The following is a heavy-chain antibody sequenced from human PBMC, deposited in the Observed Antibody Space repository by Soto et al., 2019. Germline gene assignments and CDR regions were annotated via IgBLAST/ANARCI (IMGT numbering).Heavy chain of an antibody. Sequence: PWGSLRLSCAASGFVFSDYGVHFFRHAPCKGLEWVAVISFDGTNKFYADSVKGRFTISRDNSNNTLYLQMSSLRTEDTAVYYCAKDTLYPVVSYFYYGLDVWGQGTTVTVSS. J-gene: IGHJ6*02. CDR3: AKDTLYPVVSYFYYGLDV. CDR1: GFVFSDYG. V-gene: IGHV3-30*18. D-gene: IGHD2-8*01. CDR2: ISFDGTNK.